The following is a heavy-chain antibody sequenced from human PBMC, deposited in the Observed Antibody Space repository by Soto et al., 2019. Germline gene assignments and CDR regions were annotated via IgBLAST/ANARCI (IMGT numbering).Heavy chain of an antibody. CDR2: IYYSGST. J-gene: IGHJ6*02. V-gene: IGHV4-31*03. CDR3: ARELRFGEDYYGMDV. Sequence: QVQLQESGPGLVKPSQTLSLTCTVSGGSISSGGYYWSWIRQHPGKGLEWIGYIYYSGSTYYNPALTRRXTXAVDTSKNQLSLKLSSVTAADTAVYYCARELRFGEDYYGMDVWGQGTTVTVSS. CDR1: GGSISSGGYY. D-gene: IGHD3-10*01.